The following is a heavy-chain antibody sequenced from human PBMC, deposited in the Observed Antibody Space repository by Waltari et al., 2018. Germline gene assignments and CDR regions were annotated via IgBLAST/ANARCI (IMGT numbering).Heavy chain of an antibody. CDR1: EFTVRNNC. Sequence: EVQLVESGGGLVRPGGSLRLPCAAAEFTVRNNCMSWVRLAPGKGLEWVSLIDTVDSGGGSYYGDSVKGRFTISRDNSRNTLFLQMNSLRAEDTAAYYCASWASGSRQGLDYWGQGTLVTVSS. J-gene: IGHJ4*02. CDR3: ASWASGSRQGLDY. D-gene: IGHD1-26*01. V-gene: IGHV3-66*01. CDR2: IDTVDSGGGS.